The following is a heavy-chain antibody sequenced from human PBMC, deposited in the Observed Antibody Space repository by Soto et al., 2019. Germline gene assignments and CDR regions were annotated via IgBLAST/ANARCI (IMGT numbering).Heavy chain of an antibody. D-gene: IGHD2-8*01. J-gene: IGHJ4*02. Sequence: ASVKVSCKASGYTFTVYYMHWVRQAPGQGLEWMGWINPNSGGTNYAQKFQGWVTMTRDTSISTAYMELSRLRSDDTAVYYCARGRREYCTNGVCLYYFDYWGQGTLVTVSS. V-gene: IGHV1-2*04. CDR1: GYTFTVYY. CDR3: ARGRREYCTNGVCLYYFDY. CDR2: INPNSGGT.